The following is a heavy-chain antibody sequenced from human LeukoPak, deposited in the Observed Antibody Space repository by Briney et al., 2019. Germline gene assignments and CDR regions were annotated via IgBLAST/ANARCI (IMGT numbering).Heavy chain of an antibody. D-gene: IGHD3-10*01. Sequence: PEGSLRLSCAASGFTVSTNYMNWVRQAPGKGLEWVSILYSGSDTYYADSVKGRFTISRDSSKNILSLQMNNLRAEDTAVYYCARVGDHFHWYLDLWGRGTLVTVSS. CDR3: ARVGDHFHWYLDL. J-gene: IGHJ2*01. V-gene: IGHV3-53*01. CDR2: LYSGSDT. CDR1: GFTVSTNY.